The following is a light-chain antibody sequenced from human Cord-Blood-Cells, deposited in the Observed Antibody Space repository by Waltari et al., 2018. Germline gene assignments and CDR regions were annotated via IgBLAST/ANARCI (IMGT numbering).Light chain of an antibody. CDR1: QSISSY. CDR2: AAS. J-gene: IGKJ1*01. V-gene: IGKV1-39*01. CDR3: QQSYSTPPT. Sequence: DIQMTQSPSSLSASVGDRVTITCRASQSISSYLNWYQQKPGKAPKLLIYAASSLQSGVLSRFSGSGSGTDFTLTISSLQPEDFATYDCQQSYSTPPTFGQGTKVEIK.